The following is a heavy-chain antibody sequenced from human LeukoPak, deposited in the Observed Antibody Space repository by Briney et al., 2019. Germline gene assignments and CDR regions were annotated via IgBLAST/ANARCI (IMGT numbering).Heavy chain of an antibody. Sequence: GGSLRLSCAASGFTFSSYAMHWVRQAPGKGLEWVAVISYDGSNKYYADSVKGRFTISRDNSKNTLYLQMNSLRAEDTAVYYCARDLSDPGEESDYWGQGTLVTVSS. D-gene: IGHD3-10*01. CDR3: ARDLSDPGEESDY. CDR2: ISYDGSNK. V-gene: IGHV3-30-3*01. J-gene: IGHJ4*02. CDR1: GFTFSSYA.